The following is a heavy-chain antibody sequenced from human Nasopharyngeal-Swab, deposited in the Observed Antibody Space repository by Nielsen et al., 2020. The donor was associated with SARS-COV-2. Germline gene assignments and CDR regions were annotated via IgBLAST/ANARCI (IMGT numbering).Heavy chain of an antibody. J-gene: IGHJ4*02. Sequence: WIRQSPSRGLEWLGRTYYRSTWYDDFAVSVKGRIIINPDTSKNQFSPHLNSVTPEDTAVYYCARDRGTYSSVGTGYYFDYWGQGSLVTVSS. CDR3: ARDRGTYSSVGTGYYFDY. V-gene: IGHV6-1*01. D-gene: IGHD3/OR15-3a*01. CDR2: TYYRSTWYD.